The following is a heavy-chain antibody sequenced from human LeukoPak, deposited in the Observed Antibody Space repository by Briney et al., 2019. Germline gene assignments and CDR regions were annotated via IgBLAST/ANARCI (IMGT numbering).Heavy chain of an antibody. CDR2: ISSSSSTI. V-gene: IGHV3-48*04. D-gene: IGHD3-10*02. CDR1: GFTFSSYS. CDR3: ARDLFNCYMGG. J-gene: IGHJ6*03. Sequence: GGSLRLSCAASGFTFSSYSMNWVRQAPGKGLEWVSYISSSSSTIYYADSVKGRFTISRDNAKNSLYLQMNSLRAEDTAVYYCARDLFNCYMGGWGKGTTVTVSS.